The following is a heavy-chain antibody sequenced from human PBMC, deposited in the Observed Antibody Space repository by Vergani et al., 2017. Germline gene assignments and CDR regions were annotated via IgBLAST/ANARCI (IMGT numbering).Heavy chain of an antibody. CDR3: ARHSTVEWLVKLGGIDP. CDR2: IYYSGST. V-gene: IGHV4-39*01. Sequence: QLQLQESGPGLVKPSATLSLTCSVSGDSIRSSTYYWGWIRQPPGKGLEWIASIYYSGSTYYNPSLKSRVTISVDTSKNQFSLKLSSVTAADTAVYFCARHSTVEWLVKLGGIDPWGQGILVTVSS. D-gene: IGHD6-19*01. J-gene: IGHJ5*02. CDR1: GDSIRSSTYY.